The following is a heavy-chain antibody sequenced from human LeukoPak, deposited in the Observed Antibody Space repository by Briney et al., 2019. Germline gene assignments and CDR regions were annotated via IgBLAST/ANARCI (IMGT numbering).Heavy chain of an antibody. CDR1: GGSISSYY. Sequence: PSETLSLTCTVSGGSISSYYWSWIRQPPGKGLEWIGYIYYSGGTYYNPSLKSRVTISVDTSKNQFSLKLSSVTAADTAVYYCARGGYSYGSQPDNFDYWGQGTLVTVSS. CDR3: ARGGYSYGSQPDNFDY. J-gene: IGHJ4*02. V-gene: IGHV4-59*06. D-gene: IGHD5-18*01. CDR2: IYYSGGT.